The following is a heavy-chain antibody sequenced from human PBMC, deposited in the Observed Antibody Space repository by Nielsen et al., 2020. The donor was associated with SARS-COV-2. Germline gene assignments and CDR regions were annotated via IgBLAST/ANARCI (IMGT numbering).Heavy chain of an antibody. V-gene: IGHV4-34*01. CDR1: GGSFSGYY. D-gene: IGHD5-24*01. Sequence: SETLSLTCAVYGGSFSGYYWSWIRQPPGKGLEWIGEINHSGSTYYNPSLKSRVTISVDTSKNQFSLKLSSVTAADTAVYYCARHGSRWLQLEEFDYWGQGTLVTVSS. J-gene: IGHJ4*02. CDR3: ARHGSRWLQLEEFDY. CDR2: INHSGST.